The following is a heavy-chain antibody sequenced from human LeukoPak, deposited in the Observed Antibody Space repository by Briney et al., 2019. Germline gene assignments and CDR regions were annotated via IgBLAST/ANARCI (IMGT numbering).Heavy chain of an antibody. J-gene: IGHJ4*02. CDR2: IYYSGST. V-gene: IGHV4-59*04. Sequence: SETLSLTCTVSGGSISSYYWSWIRQPPGKGLEWIGYIYYSGSTYYNPSLKSRVTMSVDTSKNQFSLKLSSVTAADTAVYYCARPYGSGSYFDYWGQGTLVTVSS. D-gene: IGHD3-10*01. CDR3: ARPYGSGSYFDY. CDR1: GGSISSYY.